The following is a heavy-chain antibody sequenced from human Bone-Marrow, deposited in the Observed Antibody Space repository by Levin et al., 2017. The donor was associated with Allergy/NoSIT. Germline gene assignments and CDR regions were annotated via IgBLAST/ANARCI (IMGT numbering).Heavy chain of an antibody. Sequence: ASVKVSCKASGYTFSVYYTHWVRQAPGQGLEWMGRVSPHSGDTSYAQEFQDRVTMTRDTSIATAYMELSSLRFDDTAVYYCVASAKGHGAFWGQGTLVTVSS. D-gene: IGHD3-10*01. CDR2: VSPHSGDT. V-gene: IGHV1-2*06. CDR1: GYTFSVYY. CDR3: VASAKGHGAF. J-gene: IGHJ4*02.